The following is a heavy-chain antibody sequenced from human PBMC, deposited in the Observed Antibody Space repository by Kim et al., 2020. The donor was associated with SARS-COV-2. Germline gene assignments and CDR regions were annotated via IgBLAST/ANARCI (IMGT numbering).Heavy chain of an antibody. CDR1: GGSISSYY. Sequence: SETLSLTCTVSGGSISSYYWSWIRQPPGKGLEWIGYIYYSGSTNYNPSLKSRVTISVDTSKNQFSLKLSSVTAADTAVYYCARGDCTGGVCYFDYWGQGT. J-gene: IGHJ4*02. CDR2: IYYSGST. CDR3: ARGDCTGGVCYFDY. D-gene: IGHD2-8*02. V-gene: IGHV4-59*13.